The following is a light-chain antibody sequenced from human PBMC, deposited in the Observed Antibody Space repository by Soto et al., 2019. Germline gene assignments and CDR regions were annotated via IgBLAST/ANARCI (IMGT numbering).Light chain of an antibody. V-gene: IGLV3-1*01. CDR3: QAWDSSTHVV. Sequence: SYELTQPPSVSVSPGQTASITCSGDKLGDKYACWYQQKPGQSPVLVIYQDSKRPSGIPERFSGSNSGNTATLTICGTQAMDEADYYCQAWDSSTHVVFGGGTKLTVL. CDR1: KLGDKY. J-gene: IGLJ2*01. CDR2: QDS.